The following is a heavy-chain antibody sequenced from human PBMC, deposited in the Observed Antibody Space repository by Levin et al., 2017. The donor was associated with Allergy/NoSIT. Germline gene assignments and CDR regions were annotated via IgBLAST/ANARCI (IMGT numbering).Heavy chain of an antibody. V-gene: IGHV3-43*01. Sequence: GASVKVSCAASGFTFDDYTMHWVRQAPGKGLEWVSLISWDGGSTYYADSVKGRFTISRDNSKNSLYLQMNSLRTEDTALYYCAKTYDILTGWGDLMIDYWGQGTLVTVSS. CDR2: ISWDGGST. D-gene: IGHD3-9*01. CDR1: GFTFDDYT. J-gene: IGHJ4*02. CDR3: AKTYDILTGWGDLMIDY.